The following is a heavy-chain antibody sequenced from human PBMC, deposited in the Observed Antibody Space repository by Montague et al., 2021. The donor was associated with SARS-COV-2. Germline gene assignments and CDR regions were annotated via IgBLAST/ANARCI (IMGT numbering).Heavy chain of an antibody. Sequence: SETLSLTCTVSGDSMNNYYWSRIRQPPGKGLEWIGYINYSGSTHYNPSLQSRVTLSKDTSKNQFSLRLTSVTAADTAVYFCARAPIYRSSWYAYFDYWGQGTLVTVSS. J-gene: IGHJ4*02. V-gene: IGHV4-59*01. CDR1: GDSMNNYY. CDR3: ARAPIYRSSWYAYFDY. CDR2: INYSGST. D-gene: IGHD6-13*01.